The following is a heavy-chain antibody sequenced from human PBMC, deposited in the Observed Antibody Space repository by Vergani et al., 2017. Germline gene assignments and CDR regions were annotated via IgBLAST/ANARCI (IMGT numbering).Heavy chain of an antibody. D-gene: IGHD2-2*01. Sequence: QVQLVESGGGVVQPGGSLRLSCAASGFTFSSYGMHWVRQAPGKGLEWVAVISYDGSNKYYADSVKGRFTISRDNSKNTLYLQMNSLRAEDTAVYYCARDWGPWDIVVVGNYWGQGTLVTVSS. J-gene: IGHJ4*02. CDR2: ISYDGSNK. CDR3: ARDWGPWDIVVVGNY. CDR1: GFTFSSYG. V-gene: IGHV3-30*19.